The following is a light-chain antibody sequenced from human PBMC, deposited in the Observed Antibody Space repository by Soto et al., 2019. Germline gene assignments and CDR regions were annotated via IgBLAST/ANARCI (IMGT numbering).Light chain of an antibody. V-gene: IGKV4-1*01. CDR1: RSVLSSSNNKNY. J-gene: IGKJ3*01. Sequence: DIVMTQSPGSLAVSLGERATINCKSSRSVLSSSNNKNYLAWYQQKPGQPPRLLIYWASTRESGVPDRFSGSWSGTDFTLTISSLQAEDVAVYYCQQYYSSPFTFGPGTKVNIK. CDR3: QQYYSSPFT. CDR2: WAS.